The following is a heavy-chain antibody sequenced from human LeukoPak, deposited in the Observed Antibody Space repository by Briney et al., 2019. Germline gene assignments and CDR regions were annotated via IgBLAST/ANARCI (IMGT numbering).Heavy chain of an antibody. Sequence: ASVKVSCKASGYTFTSYAMNWVRQAPGQGLGWMGWINTNTGNPTYAQGFTGRFVFSLDTSVSTAYLQISSLKAEDTAVYYCARDPLRSYYDSSGYGDAFDIWGQGTMVTVSS. V-gene: IGHV7-4-1*02. J-gene: IGHJ3*02. CDR3: ARDPLRSYYDSSGYGDAFDI. CDR1: GYTFTSYA. D-gene: IGHD3-22*01. CDR2: INTNTGNP.